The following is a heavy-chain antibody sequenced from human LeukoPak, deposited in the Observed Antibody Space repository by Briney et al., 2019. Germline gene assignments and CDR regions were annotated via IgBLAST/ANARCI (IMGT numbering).Heavy chain of an antibody. Sequence: GGSLRLSCAASGFTVSSNYMSWVRQAPGKGLVWVSRINSDGSSTSYADSVKGRFTISRDNAKNTLYLQMNSLRAEDTAVYYCARDQGSSWFDYWGQGTLVTVSS. CDR1: GFTVSSNY. D-gene: IGHD6-13*01. CDR2: INSDGSST. J-gene: IGHJ4*02. CDR3: ARDQGSSWFDY. V-gene: IGHV3-74*01.